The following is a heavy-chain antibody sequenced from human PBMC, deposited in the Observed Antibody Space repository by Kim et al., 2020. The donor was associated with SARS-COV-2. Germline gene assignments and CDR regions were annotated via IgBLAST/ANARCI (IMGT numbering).Heavy chain of an antibody. V-gene: IGHV3-7*01. CDR1: GFTFSSYW. Sequence: GGSLRLSCAASGFTFSSYWMNWVRQAPGKGLEWVANIKQDGSGKYYVDSVKGRFTISRDNAKNSVYLEMNSLRAEDTAVYYCVRGGIQYLGQGTLVTVSS. D-gene: IGHD1-1*01. CDR3: VRGGIQY. CDR2: IKQDGSGK. J-gene: IGHJ4*02.